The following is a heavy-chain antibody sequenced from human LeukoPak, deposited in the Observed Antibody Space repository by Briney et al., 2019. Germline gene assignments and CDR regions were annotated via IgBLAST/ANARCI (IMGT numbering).Heavy chain of an antibody. CDR3: ARTGVGHWFDP. CDR1: GGSISSYY. J-gene: IGHJ5*02. V-gene: IGHV4-59*01. D-gene: IGHD7-27*01. CDR2: IYYSGST. Sequence: SETLSLTCTVSGGSISSYYWSWIRQPPGKGLEWIGYIYYSGSTNYNPSLKSRVTISVDTSKNQFSLKLSSVTAADTAVYYCARTGVGHWFDPWGQGTLVTVSS.